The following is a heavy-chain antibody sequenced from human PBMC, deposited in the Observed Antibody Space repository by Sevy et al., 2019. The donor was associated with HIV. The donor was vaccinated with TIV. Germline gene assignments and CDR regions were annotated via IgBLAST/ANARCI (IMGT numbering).Heavy chain of an antibody. V-gene: IGHV4-34*01. Sequence: SETLSLTCAVHDGSFSGYYWNWIRQLPGKGLEWIGEINESGITYYNPSLKSRVTISVDTSKKQFCLKPNSGTAVESAGFFCARSAPGVGGPGCARWFDPWGQGTLVTVSS. CDR2: INESGIT. CDR1: DGSFSGYY. CDR3: ARSAPGVGGPGCARWFDP. D-gene: IGHD2-8*01. J-gene: IGHJ5*02.